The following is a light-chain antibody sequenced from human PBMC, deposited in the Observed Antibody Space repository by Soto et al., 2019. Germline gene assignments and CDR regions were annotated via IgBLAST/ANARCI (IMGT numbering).Light chain of an antibody. CDR1: QSVSSN. CDR3: QQYNNWPPTWT. CDR2: GAS. J-gene: IGKJ1*01. V-gene: IGKV3D-15*01. Sequence: EIVMTQSPATLSLSPGEIAPLSCRASQSVSSNLAWYQQKPGQAPRLLIYGASIRATGIPARFSGSGSGTEFTLTISSLQSEDFAVYSCQQYNNWPPTWTFGQGTKVEIK.